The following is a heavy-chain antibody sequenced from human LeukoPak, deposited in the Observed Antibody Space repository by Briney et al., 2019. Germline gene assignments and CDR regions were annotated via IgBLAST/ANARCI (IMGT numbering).Heavy chain of an antibody. CDR3: AREGAGYY. CDR1: GGSLNSGNYY. J-gene: IGHJ4*02. D-gene: IGHD1-26*01. V-gene: IGHV4-61*02. CDR2: IYTNGGI. Sequence: SETLSLTCTVSGGSLNSGNYYWHWLRQPAGKGLEWIGRIYTNGGIMYNPSLKSRVAISMDTSKNQFSLDLNSVTAADTAMYYCAREGAGYYWGQGTLVTVSS.